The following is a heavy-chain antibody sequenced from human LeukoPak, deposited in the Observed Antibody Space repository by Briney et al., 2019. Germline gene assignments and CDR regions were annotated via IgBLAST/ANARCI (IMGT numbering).Heavy chain of an antibody. V-gene: IGHV1-8*01. D-gene: IGHD1-14*01. Sequence: ASVTVSFKTSGYPFTTWEINWVRQAAGQGVEWMGWVHPNSGNTAYAQKFQGRVTMTRDTSISTAYMELSGLRSDDTAVYFCARGPRNDPWGQGTLVTVSS. CDR3: ARGPRNDP. J-gene: IGHJ5*02. CDR2: VHPNSGNT. CDR1: GYPFTTWE.